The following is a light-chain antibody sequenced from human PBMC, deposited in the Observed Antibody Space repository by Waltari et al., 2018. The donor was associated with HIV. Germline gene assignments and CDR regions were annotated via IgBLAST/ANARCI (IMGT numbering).Light chain of an antibody. CDR3: MQALQTPYT. V-gene: IGKV2-28*01. CDR2: VAS. CDR1: KSLLHSSGYHY. J-gene: IGKJ2*01. Sequence: DIVMTHSPLSLPVTPGVPASLSCRSTKSLLHSSGYHYLDWFLKKPGQSPQVLIYVASNRASGVPDRFSGSGSGIDFTLKISRVEADDVGVYYCMQALQTPYTFGRGTKLEIK.